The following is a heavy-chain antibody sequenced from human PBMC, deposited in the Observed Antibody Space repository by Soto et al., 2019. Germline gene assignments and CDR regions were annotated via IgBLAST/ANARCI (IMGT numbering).Heavy chain of an antibody. D-gene: IGHD3-3*01. J-gene: IGHJ6*02. CDR3: AREPTTRYDVYYYYGMDV. Sequence: EVQLVESGGGLVQPGGSLRLSCAASGFTFSSYWMHWVRQAPGKGLVWVSRINSDGSSTSYADSVKGRFTISRDNAKNTLYLQMNSLRAEDTAVYYCAREPTTRYDVYYYYGMDVWGQGTTVTVSS. CDR1: GFTFSSYW. CDR2: INSDGSST. V-gene: IGHV3-74*01.